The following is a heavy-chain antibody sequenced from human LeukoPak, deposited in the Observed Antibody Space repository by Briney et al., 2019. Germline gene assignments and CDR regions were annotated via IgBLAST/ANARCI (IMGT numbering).Heavy chain of an antibody. CDR1: GFTFSSYG. D-gene: IGHD2-15*01. J-gene: IGHJ4*02. V-gene: IGHV3-33*01. CDR3: ARVSGYCSGGSCYSLFFDC. CDR2: IWYDGSNK. Sequence: GGSLRLSCAASGFTFSSYGMHWVRQAPGKGLEWVAVIWYDGSNKYYADSVKGRFTISRDNSKNTLYLQMNSLRAEDTAVYYCARVSGYCSGGSCYSLFFDCWGQGTLVTVSS.